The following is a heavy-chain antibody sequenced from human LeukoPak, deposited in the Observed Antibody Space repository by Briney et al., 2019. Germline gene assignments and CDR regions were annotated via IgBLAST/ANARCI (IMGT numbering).Heavy chain of an antibody. J-gene: IGHJ6*02. CDR2: ISAYNGNT. CDR3: ARNGVLRFLEWYYGMDV. V-gene: IGHV1-18*01. Sequence: ASVTVSCTASGYTFTSYGISWVRQAPGQGLEWMGWISAYNGNTNYAQKLQGRVTMTTDTSTSTAYMELRSLRSDDTAVYCCARNGVLRFLEWYYGMDVWGQGTTVTVSS. CDR1: GYTFTSYG. D-gene: IGHD3-3*01.